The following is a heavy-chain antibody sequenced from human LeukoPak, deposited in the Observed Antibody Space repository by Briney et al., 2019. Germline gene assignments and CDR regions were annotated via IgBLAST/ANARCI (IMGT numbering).Heavy chain of an antibody. V-gene: IGHV1-69*05. CDR3: AKGHLSSCWYSDTTFDY. CDR1: GGTFSSYA. Sequence: ASVKVSCKASGGTFSSYAISWVRQAPGQGLEWMGGIIPIFGAANYAQKFQGRVTITTDESTSTAYMELSSLRSEDTAVYYCAKGHLSSCWYSDTTFDYWGQGTLVTVSS. CDR2: IIPIFGAA. J-gene: IGHJ4*02. D-gene: IGHD6-13*01.